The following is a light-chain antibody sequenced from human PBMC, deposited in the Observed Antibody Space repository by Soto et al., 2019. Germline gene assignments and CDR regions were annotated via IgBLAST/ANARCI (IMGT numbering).Light chain of an antibody. CDR3: QQYNNWWT. CDR1: QSVSNN. Sequence: EIVMTQSPATLSVSPGERATLSCRASQSVSNNLAWYQKKPGQAPRLLIYGASTRATGIPARFSGSGSGTEFTLTISSLQSENFAFYYCQQYNNWWTFGQRTSVYI. V-gene: IGKV3-15*01. J-gene: IGKJ1*01. CDR2: GAS.